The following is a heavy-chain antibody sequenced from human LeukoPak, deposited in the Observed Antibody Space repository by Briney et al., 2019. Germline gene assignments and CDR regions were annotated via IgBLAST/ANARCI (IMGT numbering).Heavy chain of an antibody. CDR1: GGTFSSYA. D-gene: IGHD2-15*01. J-gene: IGHJ6*02. Sequence: SVKVSCKASGGTFSSYAISWVRQAPGQGLEWMGGIIPNFGTANYAQKFQGRVTITADESTSTAYMELSSLRSEDTAVYYCARIVVVAVQYYYGMDVWGQGTTVTVSS. V-gene: IGHV1-69*13. CDR2: IIPNFGTA. CDR3: ARIVVVAVQYYYGMDV.